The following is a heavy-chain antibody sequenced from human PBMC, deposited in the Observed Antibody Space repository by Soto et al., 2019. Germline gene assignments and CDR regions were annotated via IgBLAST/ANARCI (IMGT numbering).Heavy chain of an antibody. CDR1: GFTFSTYW. J-gene: IGHJ4*02. CDR2: ITAAGTST. D-gene: IGHD1-26*01. Sequence: EVQLVESGGGLVQPGGSLRLSCAASGFTFSTYWMHWVRQAPGEGLVWLSRITAAGTSTSSADSVKCRFTIYRDNAKNTMYLQMNSLRAEDTAMYYCARGDPTYFDYWGKGILVTVSS. CDR3: ARGDPTYFDY. V-gene: IGHV3-74*01.